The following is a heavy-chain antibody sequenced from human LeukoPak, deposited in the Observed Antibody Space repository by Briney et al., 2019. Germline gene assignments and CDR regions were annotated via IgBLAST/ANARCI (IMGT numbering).Heavy chain of an antibody. Sequence: SQTLSLTCTVSGGSISSGGYYWSWIRQPPGKGLEWIGYIYYSGSTNYNPSLKSRVTISVDTSKNQFSLKLSSVTAADTAVYYCARSGYSYGWGYFDYWGQGTLVTVPS. CDR3: ARSGYSYGWGYFDY. D-gene: IGHD5-18*01. J-gene: IGHJ4*02. CDR1: GGSISSGGYY. V-gene: IGHV4-61*08. CDR2: IYYSGST.